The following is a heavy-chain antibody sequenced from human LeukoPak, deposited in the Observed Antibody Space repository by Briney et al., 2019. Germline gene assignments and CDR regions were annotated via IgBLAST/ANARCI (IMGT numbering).Heavy chain of an antibody. CDR3: AGYIIGGTPPDY. Sequence: GGSLRLSCAASGFTFSTYAMTWIRQTPAKGLQWVSTVSGSGTNTYYADFVKGRFTISRDNSKNTLDLQMNSLRVDDTAVYYCAGYIIGGTPPDYWGQGTLVTVSS. D-gene: IGHD1-1*01. J-gene: IGHJ4*02. V-gene: IGHV3-23*01. CDR2: VSGSGTNT. CDR1: GFTFSTYA.